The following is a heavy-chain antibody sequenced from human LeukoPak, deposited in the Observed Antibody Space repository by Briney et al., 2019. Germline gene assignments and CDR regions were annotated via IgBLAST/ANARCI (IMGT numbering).Heavy chain of an antibody. CDR2: IYYSGSA. V-gene: IGHV4-31*03. CDR1: GGSISSGGYY. Sequence: PSETLSLTCTVSGGSISSGGYYWSWIRQHPGKGLEWIGYIYYSGSAYYNPSLKSRVTISVDTSENQFSLKLSSVTAADTAVYYCTRVNYGSATKEDYWGQGTLVTVSS. D-gene: IGHD3-10*01. J-gene: IGHJ4*02. CDR3: TRVNYGSATKEDY.